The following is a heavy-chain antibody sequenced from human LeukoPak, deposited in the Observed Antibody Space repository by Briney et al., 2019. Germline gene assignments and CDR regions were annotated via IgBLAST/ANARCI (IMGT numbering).Heavy chain of an antibody. Sequence: GGSLRLSCAASGFTFSNYAMSWVRQAPGKGLEWVSTVSNSGSSTYYADSVKGRFTISRDNSKNTLYLQMDSLRAEDTAIYYCAKVPYSDFGSGRPPFMDVWGQGTTVAVSS. D-gene: IGHD3-10*01. CDR1: GFTFSNYA. V-gene: IGHV3-23*01. J-gene: IGHJ6*02. CDR2: VSNSGSST. CDR3: AKVPYSDFGSGRPPFMDV.